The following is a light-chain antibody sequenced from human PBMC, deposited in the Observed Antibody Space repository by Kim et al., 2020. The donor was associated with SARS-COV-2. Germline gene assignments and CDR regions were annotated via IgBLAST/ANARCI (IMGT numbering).Light chain of an antibody. J-gene: IGKJ1*01. CDR1: QSVSSI. CDR2: GAS. V-gene: IGKV3-15*01. CDR3: QQYNNWPPRT. Sequence: SPGERATLSCRASQSVSSILAWYQQKPGQAPRLLIYGASTRATGIPARFSGSGSGTEFTLTISSLQSEDFAVYYCQQYNNWPPRTFGQGTKVDIK.